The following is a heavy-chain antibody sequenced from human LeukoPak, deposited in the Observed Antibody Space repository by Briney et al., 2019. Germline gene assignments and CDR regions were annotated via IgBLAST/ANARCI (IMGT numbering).Heavy chain of an antibody. CDR3: AREGPYCSGGSCYKRNWFDP. Sequence: GGPQSLSCGASGLIFSSYEMNWLRQAREKGLEWFLYFSNRYNTIYYADSVKGRFTISGDNVKNSLYLQMNSLRAEDTAVYYCAREGPYCSGGSCYKRNWFDPWGQGTLVTVSS. V-gene: IGHV3-48*03. CDR2: FSNRYNTI. J-gene: IGHJ5*02. CDR1: GLIFSSYE. D-gene: IGHD2-15*01.